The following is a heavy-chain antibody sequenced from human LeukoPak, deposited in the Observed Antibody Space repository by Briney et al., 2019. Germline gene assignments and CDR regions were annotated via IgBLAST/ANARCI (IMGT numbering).Heavy chain of an antibody. D-gene: IGHD6-19*01. CDR2: MNPKTGNT. V-gene: IGHV1-8*01. CDR1: GYNFIEHD. CDR3: ARPPRTSAWYLNCFDS. J-gene: IGHJ5*01. Sequence: ASVTVSFKASGYNFIEHDINWVRQASAQGLEWMGWMNPKTGNTGYAHNFQGRVTMTRDTSTGTAYMELSSLRYDDTALYYCARPPRTSAWYLNCFDSWGQGTLVTVS.